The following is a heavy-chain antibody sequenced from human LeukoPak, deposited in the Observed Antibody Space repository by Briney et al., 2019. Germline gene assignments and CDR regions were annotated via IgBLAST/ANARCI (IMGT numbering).Heavy chain of an antibody. CDR1: GGSISSSSYY. CDR2: IYYSGST. J-gene: IGHJ4*02. D-gene: IGHD2-15*01. V-gene: IGHV4-31*03. Sequence: SETLSLTCTVSGGSISSSSYYWSWIRQHPGKGLEWIGYIYYSGSTYYNPSLKSRVTISVDTSKNQFSLKLSSVTAADTAVYYCARLGYCSGGSCLGADYWGQGTLVTVSS. CDR3: ARLGYCSGGSCLGADY.